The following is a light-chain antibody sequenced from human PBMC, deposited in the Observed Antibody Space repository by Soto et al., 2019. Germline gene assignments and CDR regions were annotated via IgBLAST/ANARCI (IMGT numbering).Light chain of an antibody. CDR3: QQYNNWPPT. CDR1: QSVSSF. Sequence: ETVMTQSPATLSVSPGERATLSCRASQSVSSFLAWYQHKPGQAPRLLIFGASNRATGIPARFSGSGSGTEFTLTISSPQSEDFAVYYCQQYNNWPPTFGQGTRLEIK. V-gene: IGKV3D-15*01. J-gene: IGKJ5*01. CDR2: GAS.